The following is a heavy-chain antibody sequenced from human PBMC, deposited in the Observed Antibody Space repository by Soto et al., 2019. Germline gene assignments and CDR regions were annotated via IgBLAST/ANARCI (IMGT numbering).Heavy chain of an antibody. Sequence: QVQLVESGGGVVQPGRSLRLSCAASGFTFSSYGMHWVRQAPGKGLEWVAVIWYDGSNKYYADSVKGRFTISSDNSKNTLYLQMNSLRAEDTAVYYCARELWFGELGPFDYWGQGTLVTVSS. V-gene: IGHV3-33*01. CDR3: ARELWFGELGPFDY. CDR1: GFTFSSYG. CDR2: IWYDGSNK. J-gene: IGHJ4*02. D-gene: IGHD3-10*01.